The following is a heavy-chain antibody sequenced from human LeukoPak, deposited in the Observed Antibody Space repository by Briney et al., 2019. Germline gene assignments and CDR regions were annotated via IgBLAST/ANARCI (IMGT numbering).Heavy chain of an antibody. Sequence: TGGSLRLSCAASGFTFSSYAMHWVRQAPGKGLEWVAVISYDGSNKYYADSVKGRFTISRDNSKNTLYLQMNSLRAEDTAVYYCAKVYDVLMVYAAYFDYWGQGTLVTVSS. V-gene: IGHV3-30*04. CDR3: AKVYDVLMVYAAYFDY. CDR2: ISYDGSNK. D-gene: IGHD2-8*01. J-gene: IGHJ4*02. CDR1: GFTFSSYA.